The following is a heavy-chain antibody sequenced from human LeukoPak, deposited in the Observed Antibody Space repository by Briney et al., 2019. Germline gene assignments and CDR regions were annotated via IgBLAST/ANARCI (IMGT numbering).Heavy chain of an antibody. J-gene: IGHJ4*02. CDR3: AKDMTPFFYGSGRDYFDY. CDR2: ISDTGGNT. Sequence: GGSLRLSCVASEFTFTNYGMNWVRQAPGEGLEWVSSISDTGGNTYYADPVKGRFTVSRDNSKNTLYLQMNSLRAEDTAVYYCAKDMTPFFYGSGRDYFDYWGQGTLVTVSS. CDR1: EFTFTNYG. V-gene: IGHV3-23*01. D-gene: IGHD3-10*01.